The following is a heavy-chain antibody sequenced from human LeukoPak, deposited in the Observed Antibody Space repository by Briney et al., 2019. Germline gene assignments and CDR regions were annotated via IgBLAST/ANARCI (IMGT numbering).Heavy chain of an antibody. CDR1: GGSISSYY. CDR3: ARVGSNYFDS. Sequence: SETLSLTCTVSGGSISSYYWSWIRQPAGKGLEWIGRIYTDGSTKYNPSLKSRVTISLDMSKSQFSLKLTSVTAADTAMYYCARVGSNYFDSWGQGTLVTVSA. V-gene: IGHV4-4*07. CDR2: IYTDGST. D-gene: IGHD1-26*01. J-gene: IGHJ4*02.